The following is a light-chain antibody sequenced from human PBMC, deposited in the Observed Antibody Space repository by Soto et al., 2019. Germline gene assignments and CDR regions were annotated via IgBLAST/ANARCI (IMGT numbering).Light chain of an antibody. CDR3: ATWDDTLRTWV. Sequence: QSVLTQPPPASGTHGQRVTISCSGSNSNIGTNAVNWYQQIPGTAPKLLIYNNNQRPSGVPDRFSGSKSGTSASLAISGLQSEDEADYPCATWDDTLRTWVFGGGTKLTVL. V-gene: IGLV1-44*01. CDR1: NSNIGTNA. CDR2: NNN. J-gene: IGLJ3*02.